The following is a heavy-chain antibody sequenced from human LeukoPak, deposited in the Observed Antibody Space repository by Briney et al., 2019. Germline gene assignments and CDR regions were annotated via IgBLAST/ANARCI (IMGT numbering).Heavy chain of an antibody. CDR2: IYYSGST. CDR3: ARLLRVGYCSTTSWNWFDP. Sequence: SETLSLTCTVSGGSISSTSYYWGWIRQPPGKGLEGIGSIYYSGSTYYNPSLKSRVTISVDTSKNQFPLKLSSVTAADTAVYYCARLLRVGYCSTTSWNWFDPWGQGTLVTVSS. CDR1: GGSISSTSYY. D-gene: IGHD2-2*03. J-gene: IGHJ5*02. V-gene: IGHV4-39*06.